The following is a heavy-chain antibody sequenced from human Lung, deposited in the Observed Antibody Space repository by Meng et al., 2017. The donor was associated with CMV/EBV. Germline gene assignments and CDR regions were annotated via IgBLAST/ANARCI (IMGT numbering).Heavy chain of an antibody. J-gene: IGHJ5*02. CDR2: INQDGSEK. D-gene: IGHD2-15*01. V-gene: IGHV3-7*04. CDR3: VRGSGREWFDP. CDR1: GFTFSNYW. Sequence: ETLSLXCAAGGFTFSNYWMSWVRQAPGKGLEWVASINQDGSEKHYMDSVKGRFTISRDNAKNALYLEMNSLRAEDAALYFCVRGSGREWFDPWGQGTLVTVSS.